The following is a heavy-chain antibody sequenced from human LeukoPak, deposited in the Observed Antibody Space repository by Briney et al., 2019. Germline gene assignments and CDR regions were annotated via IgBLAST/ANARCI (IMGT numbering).Heavy chain of an antibody. CDR2: IIPIFGTA. V-gene: IGHV1-69*13. D-gene: IGHD3-3*01. J-gene: IGHJ3*02. CDR3: ASTEGRFLEWLHAFDI. CDR1: GYTFTGYY. Sequence: SVKVSCKASGYTFTGYYMHWVRQAPGQGLEWMGGIIPIFGTANYAQKFQGRVTITADESTSTAYMELSSLRSEDTAVYYCASTEGRFLEWLHAFDIWGQGTMVTVSS.